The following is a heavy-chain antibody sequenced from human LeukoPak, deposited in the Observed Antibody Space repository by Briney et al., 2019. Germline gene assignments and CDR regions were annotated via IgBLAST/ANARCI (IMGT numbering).Heavy chain of an antibody. CDR2: INHSGST. J-gene: IGHJ5*02. Sequence: SETLSLTCAVYGGSFSGYYWSWVRQPPGKGLEWIGEINHSGSTNYNPSLKSRVTISVDTSKNQFSLKLSSVTAADTAVYYCASDYGDYPREDRKFDRWGQGTLVTVSS. D-gene: IGHD4-17*01. CDR1: GGSFSGYY. V-gene: IGHV4-34*01. CDR3: ASDYGDYPREDRKFDR.